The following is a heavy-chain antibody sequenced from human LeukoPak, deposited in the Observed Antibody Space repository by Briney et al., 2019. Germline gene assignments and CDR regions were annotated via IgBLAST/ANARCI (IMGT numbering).Heavy chain of an antibody. V-gene: IGHV4-59*01. CDR3: AREGSSDAFDI. J-gene: IGHJ3*02. D-gene: IGHD6-13*01. CDR1: GGSISSYY. Sequence: PSETLSLTCTVSGGSISSYYWSWIRQPPGKGLEWIGYIYYSGSTNYNPSLKSRVTISVDTSKNQFSLKLSSVTAADTAVYYCAREGSSDAFDIWGQGTMVTVSS. CDR2: IYYSGST.